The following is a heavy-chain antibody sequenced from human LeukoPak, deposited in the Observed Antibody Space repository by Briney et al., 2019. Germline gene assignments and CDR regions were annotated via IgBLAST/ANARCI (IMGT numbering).Heavy chain of an antibody. J-gene: IGHJ6*02. CDR2: ISAYNGNT. V-gene: IGHV1-18*03. CDR3: ARVYSNVEWYYYYGMDV. Sequence: ASVKVSCKASGYTFTSYGISWVRQAPGQGLEWMGWISAYNGNTNYAQKLQGRVTMTTDTSTSTAYMELRSLRSDDMAVYYCARVYSNVEWYYYYGMDVWGQGTTVTVSS. CDR1: GYTFTSYG. D-gene: IGHD4-11*01.